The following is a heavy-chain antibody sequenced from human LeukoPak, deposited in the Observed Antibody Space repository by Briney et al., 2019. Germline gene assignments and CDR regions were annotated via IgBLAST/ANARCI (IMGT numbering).Heavy chain of an antibody. D-gene: IGHD7-27*01. J-gene: IGHJ5*02. CDR3: AKPLGMLLRGDWFDP. CDR2: ISGSGGST. Sequence: GGSLRLSCAASGFTFSSYAMSWVRQAPGKGLEWVSAISGSGGSTYYADSVKGRFTISRDNSKNTLYLQMNSLRAEDTAVYYCAKPLGMLLRGDWFDPWGQGTLVTVSS. V-gene: IGHV3-23*01. CDR1: GFTFSSYA.